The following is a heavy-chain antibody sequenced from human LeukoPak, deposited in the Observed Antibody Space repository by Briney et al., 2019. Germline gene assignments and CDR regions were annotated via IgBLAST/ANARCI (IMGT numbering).Heavy chain of an antibody. V-gene: IGHV3-7*01. J-gene: IGHJ4*02. Sequence: PGGSLRLSCAASGFTFSSYWMSWVRQAPGKGLEWVANIKQDGSEKYYVDSVKGRFTISRDNAKNSLYLQMNSLRAEDTAVYYCARDRYYYDSSGGEGYYFDYWGQGTLVTVSS. CDR3: ARDRYYYDSSGGEGYYFDY. D-gene: IGHD3-22*01. CDR1: GFTFSSYW. CDR2: IKQDGSEK.